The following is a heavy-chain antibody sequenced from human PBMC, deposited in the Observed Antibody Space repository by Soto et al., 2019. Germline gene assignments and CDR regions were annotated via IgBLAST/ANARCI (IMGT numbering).Heavy chain of an antibody. D-gene: IGHD3-3*02. CDR1: GGTFSSYA. J-gene: IGHJ6*02. V-gene: IGHV1-69*12. Sequence: QVQLVQSGAEVKKPGSSVKVSCKASGGTFSSYAISWVRQAPGQGLEWMGGIIPIFGTANYAQKFQGRVTITADESTSTAYMELSSRRAEDTAVYYCARDSNPLYGMDVWGQGTTVTVSS. CDR3: ARDSNPLYGMDV. CDR2: IIPIFGTA.